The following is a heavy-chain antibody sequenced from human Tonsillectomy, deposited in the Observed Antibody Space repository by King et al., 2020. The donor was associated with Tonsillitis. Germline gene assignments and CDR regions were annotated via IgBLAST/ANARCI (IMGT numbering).Heavy chain of an antibody. J-gene: IGHJ6*02. V-gene: IGHV3-30-3*01. CDR2: ISYDGSNK. CDR3: AREGLVQYYYYGMDV. CDR1: EFTFSSYA. Sequence: VQLVESGGGVVQPGRSLRLSCAASEFTFSSYAMHGVRQAPGKGLEWVAVISYDGSNKYYADSVKGRFTISRDNSKNTLYLQMNSLRAEDTAVYYCAREGLVQYYYYGMDVWGQGTTVTVSS. D-gene: IGHD6-19*01.